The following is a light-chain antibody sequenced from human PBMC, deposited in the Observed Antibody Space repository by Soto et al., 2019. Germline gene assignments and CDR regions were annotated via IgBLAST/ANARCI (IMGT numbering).Light chain of an antibody. Sequence: QSALTQPASVSGSPGQSITISCTGTSSDVGTYNYVSWYQQHPGKAPKLMIYDVSNRPSGVSDRFSGSKSGNTASLTISGLQAEDEADYYCSSYTSNSSSVVFGGGTKLTVL. CDR2: DVS. V-gene: IGLV2-14*01. CDR1: SSDVGTYNY. J-gene: IGLJ2*01. CDR3: SSYTSNSSSVV.